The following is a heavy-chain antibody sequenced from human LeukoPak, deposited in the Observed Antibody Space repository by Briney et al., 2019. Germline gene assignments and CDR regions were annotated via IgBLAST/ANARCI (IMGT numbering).Heavy chain of an antibody. D-gene: IGHD5-18*01. CDR1: GFTFDDYA. V-gene: IGHV3-9*01. CDR3: AKGDTYGLYYYYMDV. J-gene: IGHJ6*03. Sequence: PGGSLRLSCAASGFTFDDYAMHWVRQAPGKGLEWVSGISWNSGSIGYADSVKGRFTISRDNAKNSLYLQMNSLRAEDTALYYCAKGDTYGLYYYYMDVWGKGTTVTASS. CDR2: ISWNSGSI.